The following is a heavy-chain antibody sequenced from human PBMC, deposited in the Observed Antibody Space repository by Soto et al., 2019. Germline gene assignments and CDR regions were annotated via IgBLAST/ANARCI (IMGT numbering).Heavy chain of an antibody. J-gene: IGHJ4*02. CDR2: ISGSDGKT. Sequence: HPVGSLRLSCAASVFSFGSYALSCVRHSPGKWLEWVSTISGSDGKTFYADSVKGRFSISRDTSQSTLYLQMNSLRADDTAIYYCARWGYLDYWGQGIRVNVSS. CDR1: VFSFGSYA. CDR3: ARWGYLDY. V-gene: IGHV3-23*01. D-gene: IGHD1-26*01.